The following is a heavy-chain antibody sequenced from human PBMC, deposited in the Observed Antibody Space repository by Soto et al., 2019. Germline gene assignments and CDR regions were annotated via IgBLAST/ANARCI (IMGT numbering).Heavy chain of an antibody. CDR2: IYYSGST. CDR3: ARQGRSPGPFDP. J-gene: IGHJ5*02. CDR1: GGSISSYY. V-gene: IGHV4-59*01. Sequence: SETLSLTCTVSGGSISSYYWSWIRQPPGKGLEWIGYIYYSGSTNYNPSLKSRVTISVDTSKNQFSLKLSSVTAADTAVYYCARQGRSPGPFDPWGQGTLVTVSS. D-gene: IGHD2-15*01.